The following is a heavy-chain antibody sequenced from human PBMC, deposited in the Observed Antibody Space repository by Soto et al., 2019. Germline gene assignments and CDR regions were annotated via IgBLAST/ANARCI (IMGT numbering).Heavy chain of an antibody. CDR2: IYSGGST. D-gene: IGHD2-15*01. CDR1: GFTVSSNY. CDR3: ARDGEGGTHDY. J-gene: IGHJ4*02. Sequence: EVQLVESGGGLVQPGGSLRLSCAASGFTVSSNYMSWVRQAPGKGLEWVSVIYSGGSTYYADSVKGRFTISRHNSKNTLYLQMNSLSAEDTAVDYCARDGEGGTHDYWGQGTLVTVSS. V-gene: IGHV3-53*04.